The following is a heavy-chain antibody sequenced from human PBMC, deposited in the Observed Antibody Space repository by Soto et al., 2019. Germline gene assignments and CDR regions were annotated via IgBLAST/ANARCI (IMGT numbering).Heavy chain of an antibody. J-gene: IGHJ4*02. CDR2: IYYSGST. V-gene: IGHV4-39*07. Sequence: PSETLSLTCTVSGGSIGSSSYYWGWIRQPPGKGLEWIGSIYYSGSTYYNPSLKSRVTISVYTSKNQFSLKLSSVTAADTAVYYCARGRGYGYGIDFWGQGALVTVSS. D-gene: IGHD5-18*01. CDR1: GGSIGSSSYY. CDR3: ARGRGYGYGIDF.